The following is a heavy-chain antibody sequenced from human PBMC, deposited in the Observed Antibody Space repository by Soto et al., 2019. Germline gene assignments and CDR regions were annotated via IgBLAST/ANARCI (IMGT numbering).Heavy chain of an antibody. CDR2: IIPIFGTA. CDR1: EGTFSSYA. Sequence: QVQLVQSGAEVKKPGSAVKVSCKASEGTFSSYAISWVRQAPGQGLEWMGGIIPIFGTANYAQKLQGRVTITADKATSTAYLELSSLRSEDKAVYFCGRDGYCRGVSCYSYYYGMDVWGQGATVTVS. J-gene: IGHJ6*02. CDR3: GRDGYCRGVSCYSYYYGMDV. D-gene: IGHD2-15*01. V-gene: IGHV1-69*06.